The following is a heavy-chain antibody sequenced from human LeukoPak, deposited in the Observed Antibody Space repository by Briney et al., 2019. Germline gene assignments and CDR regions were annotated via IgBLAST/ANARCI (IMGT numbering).Heavy chain of an antibody. D-gene: IGHD2-2*01. Sequence: PGRSLRLSCSASGFTFSNYKMNWVRQAPGKGLEWVSSISSSSSYIYYADSVKGRFTISRDNAKNSLFLQMNSLRAEDTAVYYCARERLVVVGDSYYYYGMDVWGQGTTVTVSS. J-gene: IGHJ6*02. CDR2: ISSSSSYI. CDR1: GFTFSNYK. CDR3: ARERLVVVGDSYYYYGMDV. V-gene: IGHV3-21*01.